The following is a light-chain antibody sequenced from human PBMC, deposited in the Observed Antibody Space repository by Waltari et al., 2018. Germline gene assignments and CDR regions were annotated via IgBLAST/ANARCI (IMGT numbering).Light chain of an antibody. J-gene: IGLJ3*02. CDR1: SGHSTNV. V-gene: IGLV4-69*01. CDR2: VNSDGSH. Sequence: LVLPQSPSASASLGASVKLTCTLDSGHSTNVIASLQQQPEKGPRCLMRVNSDGSHSKGDEIPDRFSGSSAGTERYLTIASVQSEDEADYYCQTGGHGTWVFGGGTKLTVL. CDR3: QTGGHGTWV.